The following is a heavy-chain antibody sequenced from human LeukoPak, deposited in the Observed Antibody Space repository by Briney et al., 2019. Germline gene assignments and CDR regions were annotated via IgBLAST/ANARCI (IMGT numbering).Heavy chain of an antibody. CDR3: ARDHPPYCSGTSCYPFEY. D-gene: IGHD2-2*01. J-gene: IGHJ4*02. CDR2: IIVSGGIT. Sequence: GGSLRLSCAASGFTFSDYYMSWIRQAPGKGLEWVSAIIVSGGITFYADSVKGRFTISRDNSKNTLYLQMNSLRAEDTAVYYCARDHPPYCSGTSCYPFEYWGQGTLVTVSS. CDR1: GFTFSDYY. V-gene: IGHV3-23*01.